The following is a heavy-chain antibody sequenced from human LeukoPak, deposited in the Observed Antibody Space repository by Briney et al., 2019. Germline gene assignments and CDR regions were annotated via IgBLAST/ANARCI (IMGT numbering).Heavy chain of an antibody. D-gene: IGHD3-22*01. CDR1: VGTGSSCA. CDR3: VSGLLPFDI. V-gene: IGHV1-69*04. J-gene: IGHJ3*02. CDR2: IIPILGIA. Sequence: ASVKVSCKASVGTGSSCAISWGRQAPGQGLGWMGRIIPILGIANHAQKFQGRGTITADKSTSTAYMELSSLSSEDTAVYYCVSGLLPFDIWGQGTMVTVSS.